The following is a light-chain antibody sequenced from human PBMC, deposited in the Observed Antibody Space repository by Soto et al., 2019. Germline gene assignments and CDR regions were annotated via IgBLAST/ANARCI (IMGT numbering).Light chain of an antibody. CDR3: QQYGSSPIT. CDR2: GAS. CDR1: QSVRSRY. Sequence: EIVLTQSPGTLALSPGERATLSCRASQSVRSRYLAWYQQKPGQAPRLLIYGASSRATGIPDRFSGSGSGTDFTLTISRLEPEDFAGYYCQQYGSSPITFGQGTRLE. V-gene: IGKV3-20*01. J-gene: IGKJ5*01.